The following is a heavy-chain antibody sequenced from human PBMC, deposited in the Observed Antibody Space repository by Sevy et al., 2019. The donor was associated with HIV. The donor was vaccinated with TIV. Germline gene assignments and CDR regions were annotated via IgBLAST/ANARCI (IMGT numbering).Heavy chain of an antibody. CDR2: IHHSGNS. Sequence: SETLSLTCRVSGVSISSDYWSWIRQPPGKEPEWIGYIHHSGNSNYKTSLKSRVTMSVDTSKNPFSLNLRSVSAADTAVYYCARSVAANYMDVWGKGTTVTASS. CDR3: ARSVAANYMDV. J-gene: IGHJ6*03. V-gene: IGHV4-59*01. D-gene: IGHD1-26*01. CDR1: GVSISSDY.